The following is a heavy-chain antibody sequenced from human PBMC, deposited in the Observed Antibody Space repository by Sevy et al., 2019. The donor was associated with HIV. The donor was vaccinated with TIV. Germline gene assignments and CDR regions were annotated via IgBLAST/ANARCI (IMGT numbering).Heavy chain of an antibody. D-gene: IGHD5-18*01. CDR2: INHSGST. Sequence: SETLSLTCAVYRGSFTGYYWSWIRQPPGKGLEWIGEINHSGSTTYNPSLKSRVTITVDTSKNQFSLRLTSVTAADTAVYYCARGVGNSYGYDPDYWGQGTLVTVSS. CDR3: ARGVGNSYGYDPDY. J-gene: IGHJ4*02. V-gene: IGHV4-34*01. CDR1: RGSFTGYY.